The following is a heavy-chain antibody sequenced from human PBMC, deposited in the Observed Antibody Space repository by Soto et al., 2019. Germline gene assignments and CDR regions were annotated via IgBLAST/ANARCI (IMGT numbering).Heavy chain of an antibody. CDR3: AHRPFNSAWHDAYDI. J-gene: IGHJ3*02. CDR2: IYWDDDK. V-gene: IGHV2-5*02. D-gene: IGHD5-18*01. Sequence: LVNPTETLTLTCTFSGFSLIARGEGVGWIRQPPGKALEWLAIIYWDDDKRYSPSLRTTFTITKDTSKNQVVLTMTNMDPVDTATYFCAHRPFNSAWHDAYDIWGPGTMVTVSS. CDR1: GFSLIARGEG.